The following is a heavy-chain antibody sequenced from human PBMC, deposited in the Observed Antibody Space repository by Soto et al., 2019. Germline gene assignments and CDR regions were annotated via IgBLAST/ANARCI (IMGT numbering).Heavy chain of an antibody. CDR2: ISYDGSNK. Sequence: QVQLVESGGGVVQPGRSLRLSCAASGFTFSSYGMHWVRQAPGKGLEWVAVISYDGSNKYYADSVKGRFTISRDNSKNTLYLQMNSLRAEDTAVYYCAKGPGTWNVLLWFGEPEGYYYGMDVWGQGTTVTVSS. V-gene: IGHV3-30*18. CDR1: GFTFSSYG. CDR3: AKGPGTWNVLLWFGEPEGYYYGMDV. J-gene: IGHJ6*02. D-gene: IGHD3-10*01.